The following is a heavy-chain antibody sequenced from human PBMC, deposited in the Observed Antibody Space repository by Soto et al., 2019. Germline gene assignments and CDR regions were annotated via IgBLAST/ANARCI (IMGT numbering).Heavy chain of an antibody. CDR1: GDSSSGDY. CDR2: ISGTGTT. J-gene: IGHJ6*02. Sequence: SETLSLTCSVSGDSSSGDYWNWIRQPPGKRLEWIAYISGTGTTHYNPSLKSRVTISIDTSKNQFSLTLSSVAAADTAVYYCARDNRGNSFMDVWGQGTTVT. V-gene: IGHV4-59*01. CDR3: ARDNRGNSFMDV. D-gene: IGHD4-4*01.